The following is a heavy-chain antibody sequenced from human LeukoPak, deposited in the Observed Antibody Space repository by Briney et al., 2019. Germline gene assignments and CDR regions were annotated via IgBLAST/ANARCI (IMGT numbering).Heavy chain of an antibody. CDR3: ARDYYDSGSNPHRLDY. Sequence: ASVRVSCTASGYTFTSYGISWVRQAPGQGLEWMGWISAYNGNTNYAQKLQGRVTMTTDTSTSTAYMELRSLRSDDTAVYYCARDYYDSGSNPHRLDYWGQGTLVTVSS. CDR2: ISAYNGNT. V-gene: IGHV1-18*01. D-gene: IGHD3-22*01. J-gene: IGHJ4*02. CDR1: GYTFTSYG.